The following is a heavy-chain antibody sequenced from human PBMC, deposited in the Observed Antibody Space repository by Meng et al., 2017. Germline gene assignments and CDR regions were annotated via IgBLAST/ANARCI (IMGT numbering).Heavy chain of an antibody. CDR3: AVTYYYDSSGYYYNFDY. CDR2: IIPIFGTA. J-gene: IGHJ4*02. V-gene: IGHV1-69*06. CDR1: GGTFSSYA. Sequence: GQLVQAWAECQTPGSSVKVSCKASGGTFSSYAISWVRKAPGQGLEWMGGIIPIFGTANYAQKFQGRVTITADKSTSTAYMELSSLRSEDTAVYYCAVTYYYDSSGYYYNFDYWGQGTLVTVSS. D-gene: IGHD3-22*01.